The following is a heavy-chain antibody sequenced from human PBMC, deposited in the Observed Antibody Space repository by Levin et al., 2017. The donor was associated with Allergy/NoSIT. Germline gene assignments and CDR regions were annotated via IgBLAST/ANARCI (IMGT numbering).Heavy chain of an antibody. V-gene: IGHV3-74*01. CDR1: GFTFSTYW. J-gene: IGHJ4*02. CDR2: INGDGTNT. Sequence: PGGSLRLSCAASGFTFSTYWMHWFRQIPGKGLMWVSRINGDGTNTVYADSVKGRFTVSRDNAKSTLNLQMNSLTVEDTAVYYCARGSRGWYGVDYWGLGTLVTVSS. CDR3: ARGSRGWYGVDY. D-gene: IGHD6-19*01.